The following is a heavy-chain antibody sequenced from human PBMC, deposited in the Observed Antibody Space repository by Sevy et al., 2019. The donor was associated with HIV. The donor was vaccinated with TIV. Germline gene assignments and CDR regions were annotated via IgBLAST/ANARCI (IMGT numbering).Heavy chain of an antibody. CDR2: VSYDGADK. J-gene: IGHJ4*02. V-gene: IGHV3-30*18. Sequence: GGSLRLSCAASGFIFNNYDMYWIRQAPGKGLEWVATVSYDGADKDYADIVKGRFTISRDSSRSMLYLQMTNLRPEDTGVYFCAKDMVDCSGGTCYSGAVSPFESWGQGTLVTVSS. CDR3: AKDMVDCSGGTCYSGAVSPFES. D-gene: IGHD2-15*01. CDR1: GFIFNNYD.